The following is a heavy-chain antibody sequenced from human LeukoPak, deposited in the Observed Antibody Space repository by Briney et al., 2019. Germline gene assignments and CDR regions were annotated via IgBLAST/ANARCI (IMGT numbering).Heavy chain of an antibody. CDR1: GGSINTYY. CDR2: IYYSGST. CDR3: ARNNYLTHFYGLDV. V-gene: IGHV4-59*01. Sequence: SETLSLTCTVSGGSINTYYWSWIRQPPGKGLEWIAYIYYSGSTNYNPSLKSRVTISVDTSKNQFSLKLSSVTAADTAVYFCARNNYLTHFYGLDVWGQGTTVTVSS. J-gene: IGHJ6*02. D-gene: IGHD4-11*01.